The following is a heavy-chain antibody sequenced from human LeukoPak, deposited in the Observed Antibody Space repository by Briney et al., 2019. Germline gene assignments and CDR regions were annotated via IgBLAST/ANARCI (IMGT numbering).Heavy chain of an antibody. CDR2: INPSGGST. V-gene: IGHV1-46*01. Sequence: ASVKVSCKASGYTFTSYYTHWVRQAPGQGLEWMGIINPSGGSTSYAQKFQGRVTMTRDTSTSTVYMELSSLRSEDTAVYYCAREGTGGVFDYWGQGTLVTVSS. D-gene: IGHD3-10*01. CDR1: GYTFTSYY. CDR3: AREGTGGVFDY. J-gene: IGHJ4*02.